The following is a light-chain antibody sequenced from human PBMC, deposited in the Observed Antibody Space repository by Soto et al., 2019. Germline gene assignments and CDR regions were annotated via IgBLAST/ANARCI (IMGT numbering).Light chain of an antibody. V-gene: IGKV3-11*01. J-gene: IGKJ5*01. CDR1: QTLSNR. CDR2: VTS. CDR3: QQRKNWPPIT. Sequence: EIVLTQSPATLSSFPGERVTLSCRASQTLSNRLAWYQHKPGQAPRLLIYVTSNRATGIPARFSGSGSGTDYTLTISSLEPEDSAVYYCQQRKNWPPITFGQGTRLEIK.